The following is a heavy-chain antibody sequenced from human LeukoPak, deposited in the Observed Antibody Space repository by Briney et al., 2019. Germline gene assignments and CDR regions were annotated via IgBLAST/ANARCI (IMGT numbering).Heavy chain of an antibody. CDR3: ARGGTNYYYMDV. Sequence: GGSLRLSCAASGFTFSSYGMSWVRQAPGKGLEWVSALSGSGDRTFYVDSVKGRFTVSRDNSKNTLYLQMDSLRVDDTALYYCARGGTNYYYMDVWGNGTTVTVSS. J-gene: IGHJ6*03. CDR2: LSGSGDRT. CDR1: GFTFSSYG. V-gene: IGHV3-23*01.